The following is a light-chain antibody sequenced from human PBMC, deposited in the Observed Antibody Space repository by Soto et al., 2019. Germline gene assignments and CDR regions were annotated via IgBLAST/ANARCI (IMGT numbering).Light chain of an antibody. CDR1: QSVSSNY. CDR3: HQYGGSPGT. Sequence: EIVLTQSPGTLSLSPGERATLSCRASQSVSSNYLAWYQQRPGQAPRLLIYDASSRATSVPVRFSGSGSGTDFTLTISRLEPEDFAVYYCHQYGGSPGTLGQGTKVEIK. V-gene: IGKV3-20*01. CDR2: DAS. J-gene: IGKJ1*01.